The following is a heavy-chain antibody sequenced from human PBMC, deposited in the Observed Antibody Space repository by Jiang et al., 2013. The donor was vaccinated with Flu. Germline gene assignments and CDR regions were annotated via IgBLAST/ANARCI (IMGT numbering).Heavy chain of an antibody. D-gene: IGHD7-27*01. J-gene: IGHJ4*02. Sequence: GLVKPSETLPSPALSLVAPSVVTTGAGSGSPREGTGVDWYIYYSGSTNYNPSLKSRVTISVDTSKNQFSLKLSSVTAADTAVYYCARDSGGVTGGEIDYWGQGTLVTVSS. CDR3: ARDSGGVTGGEIDY. CDR1: VAPSVVTT. V-gene: IGHV4-59*01. CDR2: IYYSGST.